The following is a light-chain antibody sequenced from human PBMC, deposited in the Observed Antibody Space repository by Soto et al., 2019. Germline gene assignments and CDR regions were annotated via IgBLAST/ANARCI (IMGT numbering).Light chain of an antibody. CDR1: SSNIGSGV. J-gene: IGLJ1*01. Sequence: QSVLTQPPSASGTPGQRVTISCSGSSSNIGSGVVNWYQQLPGTAPKLLIYSNTQRPSGVPDRFSGSKSGPSASLAISGLQSEDEADYYCAAWDDSLNGPVFGTGTKGTVL. CDR3: AAWDDSLNGPV. CDR2: SNT. V-gene: IGLV1-44*01.